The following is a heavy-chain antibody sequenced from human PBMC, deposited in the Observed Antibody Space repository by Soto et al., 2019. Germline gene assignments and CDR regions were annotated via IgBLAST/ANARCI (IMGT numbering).Heavy chain of an antibody. V-gene: IGHV4-39*01. CDR2: IYYSGST. Sequence: SETLSLTCTVSGGSISSSSYYWGWIRQPPGKGLEWIGSIYYSGSTYYNPSLKSRVTISVDTSKNQFSLKLSSVTAADTAVYYCARRTIYNWFDPWGQGTLVTVSS. J-gene: IGHJ5*02. CDR1: GGSISSSSYY. CDR3: ARRTIYNWFDP. D-gene: IGHD2-2*02.